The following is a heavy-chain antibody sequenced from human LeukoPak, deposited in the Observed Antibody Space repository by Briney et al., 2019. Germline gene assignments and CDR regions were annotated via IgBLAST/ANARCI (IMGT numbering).Heavy chain of an antibody. V-gene: IGHV4-59*08. Sequence: SETLFLTCSVPVGYISNYYGSWIRQTPGKGLEYNGYMSHSGTPSQNPSLKSRVTLSVDTSKSHFSRRLTSVTSADTGDYYCARHLYSYGFISNYGMDVWGQGITVTVS. D-gene: IGHD5-18*01. J-gene: IGHJ6*01. CDR1: VGYISNYY. CDR2: MSHSGTP. CDR3: ARHLYSYGFISNYGMDV.